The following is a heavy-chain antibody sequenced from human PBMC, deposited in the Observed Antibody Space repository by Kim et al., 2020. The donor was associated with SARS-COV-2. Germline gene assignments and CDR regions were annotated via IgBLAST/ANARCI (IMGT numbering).Heavy chain of an antibody. CDR1: GFTFSSYG. CDR3: ARLDSSSWYGGDYYYGMDV. V-gene: IGHV3-33*01. CDR2: IWYDGSNK. Sequence: GGSLRLSCAASGFTFSSYGMHWVRQAPGKGLEWVAVIWYDGSNKYYADSVKGRFTISRDNSKNTLYLQMNSLRAEDTAVYYCARLDSSSWYGGDYYYGMDVWGQGTTVTVSS. D-gene: IGHD6-13*01. J-gene: IGHJ6*02.